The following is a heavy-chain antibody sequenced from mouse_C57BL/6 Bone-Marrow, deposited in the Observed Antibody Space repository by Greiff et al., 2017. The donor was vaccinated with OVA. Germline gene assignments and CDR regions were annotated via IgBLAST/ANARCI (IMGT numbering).Heavy chain of an antibody. CDR3: ATLTTVVAGAMDY. CDR2: IWSGGST. Sequence: QVHVKQSGPGLVQPSQSLSITCTVSGFSLTSYGVHWVRQSPGKGLEWLGVIWSGGSTDYNAALISRLSISKDNAKSQVFFKMNSLQADDTAIYYCATLTTVVAGAMDYWGQGTSVTVSS. J-gene: IGHJ4*01. CDR1: GFSLTSYG. V-gene: IGHV2-2*01. D-gene: IGHD1-1*01.